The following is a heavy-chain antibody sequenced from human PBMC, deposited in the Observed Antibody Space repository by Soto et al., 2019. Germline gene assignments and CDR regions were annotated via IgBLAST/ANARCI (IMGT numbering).Heavy chain of an antibody. CDR2: VKSKTDGGSS. D-gene: IGHD1-26*01. J-gene: IGHJ4*01. V-gene: IGHV3-15*07. CDR1: GFPFSNAW. CDR3: TTDSRTTLPEIRFDY. Sequence: PGGSLRLSCAASGFPFSNAWINWVRQVPGKGLEWVGRVKSKTDGGSSDYAEPVKGRFAVSRDDSKNIVYLQMNSLKIEDTCVYYCTTDSRTTLPEIRFDYWGRGTQVTVSS.